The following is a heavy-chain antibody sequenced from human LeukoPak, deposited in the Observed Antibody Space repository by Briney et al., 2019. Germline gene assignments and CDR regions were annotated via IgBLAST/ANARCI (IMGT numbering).Heavy chain of an antibody. CDR2: ITGGGDDT. CDR3: AKHYYYGSGSYYYDHY. CDR1: GFTFSSYA. V-gene: IGHV3-23*01. D-gene: IGHD3-10*01. Sequence: PGGSLRLSCAASGFTFSSYAMHWVRQAPGKGLEWVSSITGGGDDTYYTDSVKGRFTISRDNSKNTLFLQINSLRAEDMAVYYCAKHYYYGSGSYYYDHYWGQGTLVTVSS. J-gene: IGHJ4*02.